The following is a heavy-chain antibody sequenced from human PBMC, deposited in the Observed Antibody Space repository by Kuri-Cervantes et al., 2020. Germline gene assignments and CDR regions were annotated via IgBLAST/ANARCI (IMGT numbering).Heavy chain of an antibody. J-gene: IGHJ5*02. Sequence: GSLRLSCALYGASFSGYFWTWIRQAPHRGLEWIGEIHHTGSTNYNPSLKSRVTLAVDTSRNQFSLRLTSMTAADSAMYYCARGLIYGTGLRRRHKWFDPWSQGTMVTVSS. CDR1: GASFSGYF. CDR3: ARGLIYGTGLRRRHKWFDP. V-gene: IGHV4-34*01. CDR2: IHHTGST. D-gene: IGHD3/OR15-3a*01.